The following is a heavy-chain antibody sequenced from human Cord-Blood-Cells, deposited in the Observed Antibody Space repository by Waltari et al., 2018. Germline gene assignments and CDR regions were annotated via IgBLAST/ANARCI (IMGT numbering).Heavy chain of an antibody. Sequence: EVQLLESGGGLVQPGGSLRLSCAASGFTFSSYAMSWVRPAPGKGLEWVSAISGSGGSTYYADSVKGRFTISRDNSKNTLYLQMNSLRAEDTAVYYCAKGGSYYDSSGYPDAFDIWGQGTMVTVSS. D-gene: IGHD3-22*01. CDR2: ISGSGGST. CDR3: AKGGSYYDSSGYPDAFDI. CDR1: GFTFSSYA. V-gene: IGHV3-23*01. J-gene: IGHJ3*02.